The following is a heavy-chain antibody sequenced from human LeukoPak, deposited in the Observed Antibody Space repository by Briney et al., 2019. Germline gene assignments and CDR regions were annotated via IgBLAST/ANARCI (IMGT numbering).Heavy chain of an antibody. CDR1: GYTFTGYY. CDR2: INPNSGGT. V-gene: IGHV1-2*02. Sequence: ASVKVSCKASGYTFTGYYMHWVRQAPGQGLEWMGWINPNSGGTNYAQKFQGRVTMTRDTSISTAYMELSRLRSDDTAVYYCARVASSGWGDSPDIDYWGQGTLVTVSS. CDR3: ARVASSGWGDSPDIDY. D-gene: IGHD6-19*01. J-gene: IGHJ4*02.